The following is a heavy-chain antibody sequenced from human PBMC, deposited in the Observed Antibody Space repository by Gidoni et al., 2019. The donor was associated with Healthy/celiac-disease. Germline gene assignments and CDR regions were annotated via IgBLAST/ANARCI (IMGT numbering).Heavy chain of an antibody. CDR1: GFTFSSYG. Sequence: QVQLVESGGGVVQPGRSLRLSCAASGFTFSSYGMHWVRQAPGKGLEWVAVIWYDGSNKYYADSVKGRFTISRDNSKNTRYLQMNSLRAEDTAVYYCARDVGYYGSGSWSYFDYWGQGTLVTVSS. J-gene: IGHJ4*02. CDR2: IWYDGSNK. CDR3: ARDVGYYGSGSWSYFDY. V-gene: IGHV3-33*08. D-gene: IGHD3-10*01.